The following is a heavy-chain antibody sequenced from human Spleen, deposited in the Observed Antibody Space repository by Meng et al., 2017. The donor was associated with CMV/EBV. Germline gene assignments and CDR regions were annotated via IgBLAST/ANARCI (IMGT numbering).Heavy chain of an antibody. CDR2: IYYSGST. CDR1: ISSGGYY. V-gene: IGHV4-31*02. D-gene: IGHD3-3*01. Sequence: ISSGGYYWSWIRQHPGKGLEWIGYIYYSGSTYYNPSLKSRVTISVDTSKNQFSLKLSSVTAADTAVYYCARDRGGYYVSGYYYYGMDVWGQGTTVTVSS. CDR3: ARDRGGYYVSGYYYYGMDV. J-gene: IGHJ6*02.